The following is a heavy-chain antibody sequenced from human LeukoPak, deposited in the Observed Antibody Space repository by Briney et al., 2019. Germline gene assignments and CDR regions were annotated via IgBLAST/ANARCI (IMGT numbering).Heavy chain of an antibody. CDR2: ISGSAYTT. D-gene: IGHD3-10*01. J-gene: IGHJ4*02. CDR1: GFTFSSFP. Sequence: GGSLRVSCAASGFTFSSFPMSWVRQAPGKGLEWVSSISGSAYTTDYADSVRGRFTISRDNSKNTLYLQMDSLGAVDTAVYYCAKHGSGSYSTPYFDYWGQGTLVTVSS. V-gene: IGHV3-23*01. CDR3: AKHGSGSYSTPYFDY.